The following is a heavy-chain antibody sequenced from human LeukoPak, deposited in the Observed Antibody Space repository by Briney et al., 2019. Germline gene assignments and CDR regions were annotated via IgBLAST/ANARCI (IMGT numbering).Heavy chain of an antibody. CDR2: ISSSSSTI. CDR3: ASAGSGPEGHCFDY. Sequence: GGSLGLSCAASGFTFSSYSMNWVRQAPGKGLEWVSYISSSSSTIYYADSVKGRFTISRDNAKNSLYLQMNSLRAEDTAVYYCASAGSGPEGHCFDYWGQGTLVTVSS. CDR1: GFTFSSYS. D-gene: IGHD3-10*01. J-gene: IGHJ4*02. V-gene: IGHV3-48*04.